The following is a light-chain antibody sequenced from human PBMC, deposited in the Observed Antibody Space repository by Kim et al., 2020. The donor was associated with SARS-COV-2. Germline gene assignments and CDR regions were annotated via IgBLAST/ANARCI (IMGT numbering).Light chain of an antibody. CDR2: SVS. CDR3: QQSYSYPYS. Sequence: DIHMTQSPSSLSASVGDRATITCRASQTMTNYLNWYQQKPGKAPRLLIYSVSKLQTGVPSRFSGGGSGTEFTLTISGLQPEDFTTYFCQQSYSYPYSFGQGTKLEIK. CDR1: QTMTNY. J-gene: IGKJ2*03. V-gene: IGKV1-39*01.